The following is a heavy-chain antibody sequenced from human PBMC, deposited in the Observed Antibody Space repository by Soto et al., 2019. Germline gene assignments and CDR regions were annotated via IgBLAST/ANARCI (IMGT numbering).Heavy chain of an antibody. V-gene: IGHV1-8*01. Sequence: ASVKVSCKASGYTFTSYDINWVRQATGQGLEWMGWMNPNSGNTGYAQKFQGRVTMTRNTSISTAYMELSSLRSEDTAVYYCAIVMLVAAAGNELFDYWGQGTLVTVSS. D-gene: IGHD6-13*01. CDR2: MNPNSGNT. CDR3: AIVMLVAAAGNELFDY. J-gene: IGHJ4*02. CDR1: GYTFTSYD.